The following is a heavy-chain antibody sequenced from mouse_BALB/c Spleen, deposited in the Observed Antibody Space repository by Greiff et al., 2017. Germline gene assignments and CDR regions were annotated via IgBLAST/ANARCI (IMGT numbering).Heavy chain of an antibody. D-gene: IGHD2-4*01. Sequence: EVQLQESGPGLVKPSQSLSLTCTVTGYSITSDYAWNWIRQFPGNKLEWMGYISYSGSTSYNPSLKCRISITRDTSKNQFFLQLNSVTTEDTATYYCARYDYDPYWYFDVWGAGTTVTVSS. J-gene: IGHJ1*01. CDR1: GYSITSDYA. V-gene: IGHV3-2*02. CDR2: ISYSGST. CDR3: ARYDYDPYWYFDV.